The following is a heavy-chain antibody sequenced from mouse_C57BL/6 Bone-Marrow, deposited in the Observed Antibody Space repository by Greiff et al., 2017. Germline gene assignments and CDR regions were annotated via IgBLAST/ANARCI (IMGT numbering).Heavy chain of an antibody. J-gene: IGHJ4*01. CDR3: AREAGKAMDY. CDR2: ISDGGSYT. CDR1: GFPFSSYA. Sequence: EVHVVESGGGLVKPGGSLKLSCAASGFPFSSYAMSWVRQTPAQRLEWVATISDGGSYTYYPDNVKGRFTISRDNATNNLYLQMSHLKSDDTAMYYCAREAGKAMDYWGQGTSVTVSS. D-gene: IGHD4-1*01. V-gene: IGHV5-4*01.